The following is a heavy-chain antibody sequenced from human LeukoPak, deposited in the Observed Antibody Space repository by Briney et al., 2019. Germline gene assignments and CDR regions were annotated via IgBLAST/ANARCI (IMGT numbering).Heavy chain of an antibody. CDR2: INHSGST. CDR3: ASQLGRAARQGWFDP. Sequence: SETLSLTCAVYGGSFSGYYWSWIRQPPGKGLEWIGEINHSGSTNYNPSLKSRVTISVDTSKIQFSLKLSSVTAADTAVYYCASQLGRAARQGWFDPWGQGTLVTVSS. J-gene: IGHJ5*02. CDR1: GGSFSGYY. D-gene: IGHD6-6*01. V-gene: IGHV4-34*01.